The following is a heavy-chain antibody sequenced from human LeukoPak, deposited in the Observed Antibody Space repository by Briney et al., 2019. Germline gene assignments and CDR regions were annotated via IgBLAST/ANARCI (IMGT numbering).Heavy chain of an antibody. D-gene: IGHD3-22*01. CDR1: GFTFSSYG. V-gene: IGHV3-33*01. CDR2: IWYDGSNK. J-gene: IGHJ4*02. CDR3: ARAFDSSGYYYGPWYY. Sequence: PGRSLRLSCAASGFTFSSYGMHWVRQAPGKGLEWVAVIWYDGSNKYYADSVKGRFTISRDNAKNTLYLQMNSLRAEDTAVYYCARAFDSSGYYYGPWYYWGQGTLVTVSS.